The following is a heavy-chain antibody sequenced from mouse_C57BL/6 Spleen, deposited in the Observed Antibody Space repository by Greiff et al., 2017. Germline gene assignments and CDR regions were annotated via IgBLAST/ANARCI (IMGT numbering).Heavy chain of an antibody. Sequence: EVQLQESGGGLVKPGGSLKLSCAASGFTFSDYGMHWVRQAPEKGLEWVAYISRGSSTIYYADTVKGRFTISRDNAKNALFLQMTSLRSEDTAMYYCARVEVRYYYAMDYWGQGTSVTVSS. CDR3: ARVEVRYYYAMDY. CDR1: GFTFSDYG. V-gene: IGHV5-17*01. CDR2: ISRGSSTI. J-gene: IGHJ4*01.